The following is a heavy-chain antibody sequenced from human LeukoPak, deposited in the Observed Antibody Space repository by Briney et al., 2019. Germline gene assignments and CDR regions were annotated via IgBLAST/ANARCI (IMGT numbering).Heavy chain of an antibody. V-gene: IGHV5-51*01. J-gene: IGHJ4*02. Sequence: HGESLKISCKGSGYRFISYWIAWVRQMPGKGLEWMGIIYPDDSNTRYSPSFQGQVTISADKSINTAYLQLSSVMASDTAVYYCALQPGYCNGGSCSHFDYWGQGTLVTVSS. D-gene: IGHD2-15*01. CDR3: ALQPGYCNGGSCSHFDY. CDR1: GYRFISYW. CDR2: IYPDDSNT.